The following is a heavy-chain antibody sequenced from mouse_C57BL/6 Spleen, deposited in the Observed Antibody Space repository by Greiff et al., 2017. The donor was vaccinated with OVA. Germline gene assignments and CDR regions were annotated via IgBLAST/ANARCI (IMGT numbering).Heavy chain of an antibody. CDR3: ARHDSLYAMDY. CDR2: ISSGGDYI. Sequence: EVKVVESGEGLVKPGGSLKLSCAASGFTFSSYAMSWVRQTPEKRLEWVAYISSGGDYIYYADTVKGRFTISRDNARNTLYLQMSSLKSEDTAMYYCARHDSLYAMDYWGQGTSVTVSS. J-gene: IGHJ4*01. V-gene: IGHV5S21*01. D-gene: IGHD2-4*01. CDR1: GFTFSSYA.